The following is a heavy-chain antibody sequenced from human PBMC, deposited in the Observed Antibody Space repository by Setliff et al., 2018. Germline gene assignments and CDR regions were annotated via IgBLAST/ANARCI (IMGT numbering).Heavy chain of an antibody. V-gene: IGHV4-38-2*02. CDR2: IYYSGST. CDR1: GYSISSGYY. Sequence: TLSLTCTVSGYSISSGYYWGWIRQPPRKGLVWIGCIYYSGSTYYNPSLKSRVTISLDTSKNQFSLKLTSVTAADTAAYYCASGLNWLSSTEFDYWGQGTQVTVSS. D-gene: IGHD1-20*01. J-gene: IGHJ4*02. CDR3: ASGLNWLSSTEFDY.